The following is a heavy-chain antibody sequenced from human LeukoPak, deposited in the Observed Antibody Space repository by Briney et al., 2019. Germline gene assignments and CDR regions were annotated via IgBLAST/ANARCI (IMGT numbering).Heavy chain of an antibody. D-gene: IGHD2-15*01. CDR3: GRDPPYCSSGSCYFDY. V-gene: IGHV3-11*06. Sequence: GGSLRLSCAASGFTFSDYYMSWIRQAPGKGLDWVSYISSSSGHTNYADSVKGRFTISRDNAKNSLYLQMNSLRVEDTAVYYCGRDPPYCSSGSCYFDYWGQGTLVTVSS. J-gene: IGHJ4*02. CDR2: ISSSSGHT. CDR1: GFTFSDYY.